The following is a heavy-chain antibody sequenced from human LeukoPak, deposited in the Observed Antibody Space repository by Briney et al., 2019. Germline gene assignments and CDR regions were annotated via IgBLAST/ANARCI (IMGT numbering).Heavy chain of an antibody. V-gene: IGHV4-39*07. J-gene: IGHJ4*02. CDR3: ARDRIRFGELSYFDY. CDR2: IYYSGDT. CDR1: GGSIGNNRYY. Sequence: SETLSLTCTVSGGSIGNNRYYWGWIRQPPGKGLEWIENIYYSGDTSYNPSLKSRVTMSVNTPKNQFSLKLSSVTAADTAVYYCARDRIRFGELSYFDYWGQGSLVTVSP. D-gene: IGHD3-10*01.